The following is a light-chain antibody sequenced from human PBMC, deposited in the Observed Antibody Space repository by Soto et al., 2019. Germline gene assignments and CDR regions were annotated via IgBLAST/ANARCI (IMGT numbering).Light chain of an antibody. CDR1: QDISNY. CDR2: DAS. CDR3: QQYDTVPPIFT. V-gene: IGKV1-33*01. Sequence: DIQMTQSPSFLSASVGDRVTITCQASQDISNYLNWYQQKPGKAPKLLIYDASNLESGVPSRFSGSGSGTHFTFTINSLQPEDIATYYCQQYDTVPPIFTFGPGTKVD. J-gene: IGKJ3*01.